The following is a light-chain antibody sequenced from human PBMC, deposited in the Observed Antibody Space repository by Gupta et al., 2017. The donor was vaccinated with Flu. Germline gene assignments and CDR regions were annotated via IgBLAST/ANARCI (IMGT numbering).Light chain of an antibody. Sequence: VTISCTGSSSNIGAGFDVHWYQQLPVTAPKLLIYANTNRPSGVPDRISGSKSGTSASLAITGLQAEDEADYYCQSYDSSRSGYVFGTGTKVTVL. V-gene: IGLV1-40*01. J-gene: IGLJ1*01. CDR3: QSYDSSRSGYV. CDR2: ANT. CDR1: SSNIGAGFD.